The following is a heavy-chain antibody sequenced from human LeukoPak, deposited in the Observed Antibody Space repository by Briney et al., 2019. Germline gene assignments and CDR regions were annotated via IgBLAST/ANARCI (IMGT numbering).Heavy chain of an antibody. CDR1: GFTFSSYG. CDR3: AKDDYDYGDYDGGDY. J-gene: IGHJ4*02. D-gene: IGHD4-17*01. V-gene: IGHV3-30*02. Sequence: GGSLRLSRAASGFTFSSYGMHCVRQAPGKGLEWVAFIRYDGSNKYYADSVKGRFTISRDNSKNTLYLQMNSLRAEDTAVYYCAKDDYDYGDYDGGDYWGQGTLVTVSS. CDR2: IRYDGSNK.